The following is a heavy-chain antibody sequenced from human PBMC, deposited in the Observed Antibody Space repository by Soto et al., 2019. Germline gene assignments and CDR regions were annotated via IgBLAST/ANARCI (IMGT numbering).Heavy chain of an antibody. V-gene: IGHV3-64*01. CDR1: GFTFSSYA. J-gene: IGHJ6*02. Sequence: EVQLVESGGGLVQPGGSLRLSCAASGFTFSSYAMHWVRQAPGKGLEYVSAISSNGGSTYYANSVKGRFTISRDNSKNTLYLQMGSLRAEDMAVYYCARDRGDGSGSYRNYYYYGMDVWGQGTTVTVSS. D-gene: IGHD3-10*01. CDR3: ARDRGDGSGSYRNYYYYGMDV. CDR2: ISSNGGST.